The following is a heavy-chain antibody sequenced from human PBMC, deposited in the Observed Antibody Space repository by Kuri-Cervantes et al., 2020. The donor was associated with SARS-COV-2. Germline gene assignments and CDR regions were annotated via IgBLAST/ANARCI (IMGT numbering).Heavy chain of an antibody. V-gene: IGHV1-69*04. CDR3: ARETSRTIGTGYYFDY. J-gene: IGHJ4*02. CDR2: IIPFVGVP. CDR1: VGSFSSYA. Sequence: SVKVSCKPSVGSFSSYAISWVRQAPGQGLEWMGRIIPFVGVPNYAQNFQGRVTITADTSTSTAYVELSSLRSEDTAVYHWARETSRTIGTGYYFDYWGQGTLVTVSS. D-gene: IGHD3-10*01.